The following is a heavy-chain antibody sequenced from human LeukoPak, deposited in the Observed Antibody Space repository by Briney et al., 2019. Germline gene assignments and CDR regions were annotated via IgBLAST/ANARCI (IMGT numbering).Heavy chain of an antibody. CDR1: GYSFTIHW. V-gene: IGHV5-51*01. CDR2: IYPGDSDT. J-gene: IGHJ3*02. D-gene: IGHD6-13*01. CDR3: ARRLAAAGTINDAFDI. Sequence: GESLKISCKGSGYSFTIHWIAWVRQMPGKGLEWMGIIYPGDSDTRYSPSFQGQVTISADKSISTAYLQWSSLKASDTAMYYCARRLAAAGTINDAFDIWGQGTMVTVSS.